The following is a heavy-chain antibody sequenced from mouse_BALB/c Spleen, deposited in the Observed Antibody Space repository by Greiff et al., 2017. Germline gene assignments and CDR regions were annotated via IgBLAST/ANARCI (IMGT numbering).Heavy chain of an antibody. CDR3: ARKSEAMDY. CDR2: ISYSGST. J-gene: IGHJ4*01. CDR1: GYSITSDYA. V-gene: IGHV3-2*02. Sequence: VQLQQSGPGLVKPSQSLSLTCTVTGYSITSDYAWNWIRQFPGNKLEWMGYISYSGSTSYNPSLKSRISITRDTSKNQFFLQLNSVTTEDTATYYCARKSEAMDYWGQGTSVTVSS.